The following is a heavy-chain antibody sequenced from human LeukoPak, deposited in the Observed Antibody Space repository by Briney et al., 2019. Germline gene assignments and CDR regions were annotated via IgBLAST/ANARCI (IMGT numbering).Heavy chain of an antibody. Sequence: PGGSLRLSCAASGFSFSSYAIHWVRQAPGKGLEWVSLTSFDGSNTYYADSVKGRFTISRDNSKNTLYLQMNSLRAEDTAVYYCARDRKRYSSAAGYFDYWGQGTLVTVSS. J-gene: IGHJ4*02. V-gene: IGHV3-30-3*01. D-gene: IGHD6-19*01. CDR2: TSFDGSNT. CDR3: ARDRKRYSSAAGYFDY. CDR1: GFSFSSYA.